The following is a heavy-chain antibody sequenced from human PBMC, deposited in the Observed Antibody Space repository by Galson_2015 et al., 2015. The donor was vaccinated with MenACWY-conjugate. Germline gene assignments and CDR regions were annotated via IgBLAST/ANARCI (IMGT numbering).Heavy chain of an antibody. CDR2: ICAGGISI. CDR1: GFAFSNYC. Sequence: SLRLSCAASGFAFSNYCMHWVRQAPGKGLECVSRICAGGISIMYGDSVRGRFTIPRDDAENMLYLQMDSLRADDTAVYFCVRGSSGWRGMDIWGQGTTVTVSS. CDR3: VRGSSGWRGMDI. V-gene: IGHV3-74*03. J-gene: IGHJ6*02. D-gene: IGHD6-19*01.